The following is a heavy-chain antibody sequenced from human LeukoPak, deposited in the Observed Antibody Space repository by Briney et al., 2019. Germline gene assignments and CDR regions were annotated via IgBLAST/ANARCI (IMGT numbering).Heavy chain of an antibody. Sequence: GGSLRLSCAASGFTFNSYSMNWVRQAPGKGLEWVSSISSSSSYIYYADSVKGRFTIPRDNAKNSLYLQMNSLRAEDTAVYYCARVGRSYGGLKAFDIWGQGTMVTVSS. CDR1: GFTFNSYS. CDR3: ARVGRSYGGLKAFDI. CDR2: ISSSSSYI. D-gene: IGHD1-26*01. V-gene: IGHV3-21*01. J-gene: IGHJ3*02.